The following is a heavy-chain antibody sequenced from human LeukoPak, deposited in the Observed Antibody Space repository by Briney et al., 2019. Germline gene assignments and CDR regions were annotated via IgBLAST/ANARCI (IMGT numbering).Heavy chain of an antibody. D-gene: IGHD3-22*01. J-gene: IGHJ4*02. CDR3: ARNNYYDSSGYPLDY. CDR1: GYTFTSYG. Sequence: ASVKVSCKASGYTFTSYGISWVRQAPGQWLEWMGWISAYNGNTNYAQKLQGRVTMTTDTSTSTAYMELRSLRSDDTAVYYCARNNYYDSSGYPLDYWGQGTLVTVSS. CDR2: ISAYNGNT. V-gene: IGHV1-18*01.